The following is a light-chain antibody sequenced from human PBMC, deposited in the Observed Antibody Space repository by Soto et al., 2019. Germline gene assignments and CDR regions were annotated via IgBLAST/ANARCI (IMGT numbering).Light chain of an antibody. CDR3: AAWDDSLNGL. J-gene: IGLJ2*01. Sequence: QSVLTQSPSASGTPGQRVTISCSGSSSNIGSNAVNWYQQLPGTAPKLLIYSTNQRPSGVPDRFSGSKSGTSASLAISGLQSEDEADYYCAAWDDSLNGLFGGGTKLTVL. CDR1: SSNIGSNA. CDR2: STN. V-gene: IGLV1-44*01.